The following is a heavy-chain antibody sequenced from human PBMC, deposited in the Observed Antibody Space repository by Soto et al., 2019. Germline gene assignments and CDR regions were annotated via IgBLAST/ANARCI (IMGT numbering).Heavy chain of an antibody. V-gene: IGHV1-2*02. CDR2: INPNSGGT. J-gene: IGHJ6*02. Sequence: QVQLVQSGAEVKKPGASVKVSCKASGYTFTGYYMHWVRQAHGQGLEWMGWINPNSGGTNYAQKFQGRVTMTRDTSISTAYMELSRLRSDDTAVYYCARWGYGTYFYYGMDVWVQGTTVTVSS. CDR3: ARWGYGTYFYYGMDV. CDR1: GYTFTGYY. D-gene: IGHD5-18*01.